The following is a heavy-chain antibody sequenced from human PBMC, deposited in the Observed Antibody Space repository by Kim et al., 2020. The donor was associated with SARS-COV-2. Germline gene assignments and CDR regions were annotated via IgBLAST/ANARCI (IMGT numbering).Heavy chain of an antibody. CDR3: ARGGLSGYDDFDY. CDR2: IKQDGSEK. V-gene: IGHV3-7*01. Sequence: GGSLRLSCAASGFTFTSYWMNWVRQAPGKGLEWVAIIKQDGSEKYYVDSVKGRFTISRDNAENSVYLQMNSLRAEDTAVYYCARGGLSGYDDFDYWGQGTLVSVSS. CDR1: GFTFTSYW. J-gene: IGHJ4*02. D-gene: IGHD5-12*01.